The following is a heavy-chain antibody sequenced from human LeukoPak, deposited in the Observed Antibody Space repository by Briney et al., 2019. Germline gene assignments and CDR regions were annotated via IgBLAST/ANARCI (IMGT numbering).Heavy chain of an antibody. Sequence: GRSLRLSCAASGFTFSSYGMHWVRQAPGKGLEWVAVISYDGSNKYYADSVKGRFTISRDNSKNSLYLQMNSLRAEDTAVYYCARASALGYCSGGSCYVHFQHWGQGTLVTVSS. CDR2: ISYDGSNK. V-gene: IGHV3-30*03. CDR1: GFTFSSYG. J-gene: IGHJ1*01. CDR3: ARASALGYCSGGSCYVHFQH. D-gene: IGHD2-15*01.